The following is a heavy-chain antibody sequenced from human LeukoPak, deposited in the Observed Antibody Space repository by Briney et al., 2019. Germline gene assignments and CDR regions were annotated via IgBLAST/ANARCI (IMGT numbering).Heavy chain of an antibody. CDR3: ARDGAMINPFDY. CDR1: GFTFSSYW. D-gene: IGHD3-22*01. V-gene: IGHV3-74*01. J-gene: IGHJ4*02. Sequence: GGSLRLSCAASGFTFSSYWMHWVRQAPGKGLVWVSRINSDGSSTSYSDSVKGRFTISRDNAKNTLYLQMNSLRAEDTAVYYCARDGAMINPFDYWGQGTLVTVSS. CDR2: INSDGSST.